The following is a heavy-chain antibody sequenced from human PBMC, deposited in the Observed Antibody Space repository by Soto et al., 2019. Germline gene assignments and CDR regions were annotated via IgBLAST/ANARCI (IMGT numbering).Heavy chain of an antibody. Sequence: PWGSLGLSCASYGFNFNSYALHWVRQAPGKGLEWAAATSFDGTKKYYSDSVKGRFTISRDNLKNTLYLQMNNLRVEDAALYFCAREDDYGYRYINYGLDVWGQGTTVTGSS. V-gene: IGHV3-30-3*01. CDR1: GFNFNSYA. CDR3: AREDDYGYRYINYGLDV. D-gene: IGHD4-17*01. J-gene: IGHJ6*01. CDR2: TSFDGTKK.